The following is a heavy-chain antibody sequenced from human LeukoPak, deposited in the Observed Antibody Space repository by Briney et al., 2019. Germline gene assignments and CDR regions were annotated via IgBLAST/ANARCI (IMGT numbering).Heavy chain of an antibody. CDR3: ASTNYYDSSGFSNWFDP. CDR2: ISSSGSI. D-gene: IGHD3-22*01. CDR1: GFTFSNYE. V-gene: IGHV3-48*03. J-gene: IGHJ5*02. Sequence: PGGSLRLSCAASGFTFSNYEMNWVRQAPGKGLDWVSYISSSGSIYYADSVKGRFTISRDNAKNSLYLQMNSLRAEDTAIYYCASTNYYDSSGFSNWFDPWGQGTLVTVSS.